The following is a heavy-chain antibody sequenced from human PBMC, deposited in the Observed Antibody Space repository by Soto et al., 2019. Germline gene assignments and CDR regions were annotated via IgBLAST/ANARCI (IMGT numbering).Heavy chain of an antibody. CDR1: GFTFSSYA. CDR3: AKDRSKAYDFWSGYYSYYFDY. V-gene: IGHV3-23*01. D-gene: IGHD3-3*01. CDR2: ISGSGGST. Sequence: GGSLRLSCAASGFTFSSYAMSWVRQAPGKGLEWVSAISGSGGSTYYADSVKGRFTISRDNSKNTLYLQMNSLRAEDTAVYYCAKDRSKAYDFWSGYYSYYFDYWGQGTLVTVSS. J-gene: IGHJ4*02.